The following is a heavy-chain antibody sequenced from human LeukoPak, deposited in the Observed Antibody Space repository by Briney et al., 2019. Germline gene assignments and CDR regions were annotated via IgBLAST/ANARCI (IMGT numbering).Heavy chain of an antibody. Sequence: PGGSLRLSCAASGFTFSSYAMSWVRQAPGKGLEWVSAISGSGGSTYYAASVKGRFTISRDNYKNTRYLQMNSLRAEDTAVYYCAKPGTLGYCYGYQTDYWGQGTLVTVSS. CDR3: AKPGTLGYCYGYQTDY. D-gene: IGHD5-18*01. V-gene: IGHV3-23*01. CDR2: ISGSGGST. J-gene: IGHJ4*02. CDR1: GFTFSSYA.